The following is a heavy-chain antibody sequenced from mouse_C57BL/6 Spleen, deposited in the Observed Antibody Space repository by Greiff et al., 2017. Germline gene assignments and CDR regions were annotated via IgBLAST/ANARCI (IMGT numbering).Heavy chain of an antibody. CDR1: GYTFTSYW. CDR3: ARTLDDYDTA. D-gene: IGHD2-4*01. J-gene: IGHJ2*01. V-gene: IGHV1-61*01. Sequence: QVQLQQPGAELVRPGSSVKLSCKASGYTFTSYWMDWVKQRPGQGLEWIGNIYPSGSETYYNQKFKDKATLTVDKSSSTAYMQLSSLTSEDSAVYYCARTLDDYDTAWGQSATLTVAS. CDR2: IYPSGSET.